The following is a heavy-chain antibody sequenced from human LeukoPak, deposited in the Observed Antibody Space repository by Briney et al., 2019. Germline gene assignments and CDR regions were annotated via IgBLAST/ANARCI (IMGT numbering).Heavy chain of an antibody. V-gene: IGHV4-31*03. CDR2: IYYSGST. CDR3: ASQYCSGGSCSRNNWFDP. Sequence: ASETLSLTCTVSGGSISSGGYYWSWIRLHPGKGLEWLGYIYYSGSTYYNPSLKGRVTISVDTSKNQFSLKLSSVTAADTAVYYCASQYCSGGSCSRNNWFDPWGQGTLVTVSS. D-gene: IGHD2-15*01. CDR1: GGSISSGGYY. J-gene: IGHJ5*02.